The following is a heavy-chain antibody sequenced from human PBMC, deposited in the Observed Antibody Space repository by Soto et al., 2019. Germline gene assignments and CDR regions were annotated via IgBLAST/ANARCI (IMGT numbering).Heavy chain of an antibody. CDR3: ARWENGYDF. V-gene: IGHV3-7*01. J-gene: IGHJ4*02. Sequence: EVQLVESGGTLVQPGESLRLSCAASGFTISSYWMSWVRQAPGKGLEWVANIKQDGSERYYMGSVNGRFTISRDNAKNSLYLQMSSLTVEDTAVYYCARWENGYDFGGQGTLVTISS. CDR2: IKQDGSER. D-gene: IGHD5-12*01. CDR1: GFTISSYW.